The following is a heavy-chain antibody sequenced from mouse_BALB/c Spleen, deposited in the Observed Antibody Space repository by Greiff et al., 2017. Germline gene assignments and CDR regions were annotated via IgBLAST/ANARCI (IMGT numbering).Heavy chain of an antibody. J-gene: IGHJ4*01. CDR3: ARGGYPLYAMDY. CDR2: IYPYNGGT. D-gene: IGHD2-2*01. V-gene: IGHV1S29*02. Sequence: VQLKQSGPELVKPGASVKISCKASGYTFTDYNMHWVKQSHGKSLEWIGYIYPYNGGTGYNQKFKSKATLTVDNSSSTAYMELRSLTSEDSAVYYCARGGYPLYAMDYWGQGTSVTVSS. CDR1: GYTFTDYN.